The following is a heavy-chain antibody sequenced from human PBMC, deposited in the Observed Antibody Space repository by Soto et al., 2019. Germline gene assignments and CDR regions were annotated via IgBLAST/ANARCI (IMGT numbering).Heavy chain of an antibody. Sequence: QVQLQESSSGLVKPSETQSLTCTVSGGSISSYYWSWIRQPPGKGLEWIGYIYYSGSTNYNPALEGRVTIPVDTSKHQCALKLCSVTAADPAGYYCASRHGGTFDYWGQGTLVTVSS. J-gene: IGHJ4*02. CDR2: IYYSGST. CDR1: GGSISSYY. D-gene: IGHD2-15*01. V-gene: IGHV4-59*08. CDR3: ASRHGGTFDY.